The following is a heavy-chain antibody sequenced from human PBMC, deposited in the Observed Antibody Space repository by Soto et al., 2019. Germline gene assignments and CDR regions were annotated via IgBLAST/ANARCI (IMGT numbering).Heavy chain of an antibody. D-gene: IGHD2-2*01. CDR2: IYYSGST. CDR3: ARSSTSASYFDY. J-gene: IGHJ4*02. Sequence: QVQLQDSGPGLVKPSQTLSLPCTVSGGSISSGGYYWSCIRQHQGKGLEWSGYIYYSGSTYYNPPLKRRVTISVGTSTNQFALKLRSVTAADTAVYYCARSSTSASYFDYWGQGTLVTVSS. V-gene: IGHV4-31*03. CDR1: GGSISSGGYY.